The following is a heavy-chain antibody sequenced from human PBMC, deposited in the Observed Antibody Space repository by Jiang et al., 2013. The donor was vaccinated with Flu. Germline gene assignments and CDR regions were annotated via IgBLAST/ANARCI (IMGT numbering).Heavy chain of an antibody. CDR2: ISGNSAGT. Sequence: GAEVKKPGASVRVSCTASGYSFTGYYVHWVRQAPGRGLECMGWISGNSAGTNYARRFQGRVTMTKDTSISTVYMELNGLTSDDTAVYYCARAGTFGGYYFDYWGQGTPVTVSS. CDR3: ARAGTFGGYYFDY. J-gene: IGHJ4*02. CDR1: GYSFTGYY. D-gene: IGHD3-10*01. V-gene: IGHV1-2*02.